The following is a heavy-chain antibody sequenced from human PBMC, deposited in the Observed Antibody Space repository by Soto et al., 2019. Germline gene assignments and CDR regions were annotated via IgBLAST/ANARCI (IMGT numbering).Heavy chain of an antibody. CDR3: ARPHFSSSYYFDY. CDR1: GYTFTSYA. J-gene: IGHJ4*02. Sequence: QVQLVQSGAEVKKPGASVKVSCKASGYTFTSYAMHWVRQAPGQRLEWMGWINAGNGNTKYSQKFQGRVAITRDTSASTAYMELSSLRSEDTAVYYCARPHFSSSYYFDYWGQGTLVTVSS. D-gene: IGHD6-13*01. CDR2: INAGNGNT. V-gene: IGHV1-3*01.